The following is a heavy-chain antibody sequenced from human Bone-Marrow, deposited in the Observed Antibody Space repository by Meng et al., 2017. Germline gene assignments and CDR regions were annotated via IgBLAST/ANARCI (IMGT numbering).Heavy chain of an antibody. J-gene: IGHJ5*02. Sequence: SETLSLTCAAYGGSFNGFYWSWIRQRPGQGPEWIGEIDHSRYTNYNPSLKSRVTISVDTSKNQSSLTLSSVTAADTAVYYCTRKGRDAYNLLRPRANNWFDPCGQATLVTFSS. D-gene: IGHD5-24*01. CDR2: IDHSRYT. CDR3: TRKGRDAYNLLRPRANNWFDP. V-gene: IGHV4-34*01. CDR1: GGSFNGFY.